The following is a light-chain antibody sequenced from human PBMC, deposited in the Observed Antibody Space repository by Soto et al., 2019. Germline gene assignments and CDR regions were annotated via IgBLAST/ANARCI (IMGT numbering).Light chain of an antibody. J-gene: IGKJ2*01. Sequence: DLQMTQSPSSLSASVGDRVTITCRASQSIATSLSWYQQKAGKAPRLLIYAASSLLSGVPSRFSGSGSGTDFTLTINTLQPEDFATYYCQHSHNTPPTFGQGTKLEI. V-gene: IGKV1-39*01. CDR3: QHSHNTPPT. CDR1: QSIATS. CDR2: AAS.